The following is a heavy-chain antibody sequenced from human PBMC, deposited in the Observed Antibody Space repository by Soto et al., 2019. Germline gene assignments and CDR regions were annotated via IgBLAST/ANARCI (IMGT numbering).Heavy chain of an antibody. CDR1: GGTFGSYA. D-gene: IGHD2-2*01. CDR2: IIPIPGTA. CDR3: ARSQGSSTSLEIYYYYYYGMDV. Sequence: QVQLVQSGAEVKKPGSSVKVSCKASGGTFGSYAISWVRQAPGQGLEWRGGIIPIPGTANYAQKFQGSVTIAAAESTSTAYMELSSLRSEDTAVYYCARSQGSSTSLEIYYYYYYGMDVWGQGTTVTVSS. J-gene: IGHJ6*02. V-gene: IGHV1-69*01.